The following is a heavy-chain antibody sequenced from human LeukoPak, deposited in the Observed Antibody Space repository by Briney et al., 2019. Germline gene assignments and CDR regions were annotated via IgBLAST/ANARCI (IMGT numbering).Heavy chain of an antibody. CDR2: INPNSGGT. D-gene: IGHD2-2*01. J-gene: IGHJ3*02. CDR1: GYTFTGYY. Sequence: ASVKVSCKASGYTFTGYYMHWVRQAPGQGLEWMGWINPNSGGTNYAQKFQGRVTMTRDTSISTAYMELSRLRSDDTAVYYCARPTGDCSSTSCYLAAFDIWGQGTMVTVSS. V-gene: IGHV1-2*02. CDR3: ARPTGDCSSTSCYLAAFDI.